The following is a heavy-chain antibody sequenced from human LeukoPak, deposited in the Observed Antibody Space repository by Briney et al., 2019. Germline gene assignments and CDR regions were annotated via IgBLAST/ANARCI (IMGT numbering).Heavy chain of an antibody. CDR2: ISYDGSNK. CDR3: AKDLPIRDGAAADDY. J-gene: IGHJ4*02. D-gene: IGHD6-13*01. V-gene: IGHV3-30-3*01. CDR1: GFTFSSYA. Sequence: PGGSLRLSCAASGFTFSSYAMHWVRQAPGKGLEWVAVISYDGSNKYYADSVKGRFTISRDNSKNTLYLQMNSLRAEDTAVYYCAKDLPIRDGAAADDYWGQGTLVTVSS.